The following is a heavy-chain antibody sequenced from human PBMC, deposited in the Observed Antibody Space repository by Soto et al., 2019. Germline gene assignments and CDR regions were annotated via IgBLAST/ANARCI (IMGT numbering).Heavy chain of an antibody. V-gene: IGHV1-18*01. CDR2: ISAYNGNT. CDR1: GYTFTSYG. CDR3: ARGMIKLWPHDAFDI. D-gene: IGHD5-18*01. Sequence: GASVKVSCKASGYTFTSYGISWVRQAPGQGLEWMGWISAYNGNTNYAQKLQGRVTMTTDTSTSTAYMELRSLRSDDTAVYYCARGMIKLWPHDAFDIWGQGTMVTVSS. J-gene: IGHJ3*02.